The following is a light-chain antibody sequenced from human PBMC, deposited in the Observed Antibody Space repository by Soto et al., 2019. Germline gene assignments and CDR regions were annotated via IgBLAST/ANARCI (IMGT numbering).Light chain of an antibody. CDR2: GVS. Sequence: QSALTQPPSVSGSPGHSVTISCTGTSSDVGSYNRVSWYQQSPGTTPKLIIYGVSNRPSGVPDRFSGSKSGNTASLTISGLQAEDEADYYCDSYTTSGTWVFGGGTKVTVL. CDR1: SSDVGSYNR. J-gene: IGLJ3*02. V-gene: IGLV2-18*02. CDR3: DSYTTSGTWV.